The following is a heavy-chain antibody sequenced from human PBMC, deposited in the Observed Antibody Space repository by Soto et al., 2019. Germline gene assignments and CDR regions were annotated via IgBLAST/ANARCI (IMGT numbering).Heavy chain of an antibody. V-gene: IGHV6-1*01. CDR2: TYYRSKWYS. D-gene: IGHD3-3*01. J-gene: IGHJ6*02. CDR3: AREGYDFWSGYWPNYYYGMDV. CDR1: GDSVSSNSAA. Sequence: SQTLSLTCAISGDSVSSNSAAWNWIRQSPSRGLEWLGRTYYRSKWYSDYAASVKSRITINPDTSKNQFSLQLNSVTPEDTAVYYCAREGYDFWSGYWPNYYYGMDVWGQGTTVTVSS.